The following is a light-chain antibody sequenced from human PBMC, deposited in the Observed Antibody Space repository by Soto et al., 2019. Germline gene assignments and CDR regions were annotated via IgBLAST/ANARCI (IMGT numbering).Light chain of an antibody. CDR3: AAWDDILNGYV. CDR2: SNY. V-gene: IGLV1-44*01. J-gene: IGLJ1*01. Sequence: QSVLTQPPSASGTPGQRVTISCSGSSSNIGSNYVYWYQQLAGTAPKLVIYSNYDRPSGVPDRFSGSTSGTSASLVIRGLQSEDEADYYRAAWDDILNGYVFGGGTKVT. CDR1: SSNIGSNY.